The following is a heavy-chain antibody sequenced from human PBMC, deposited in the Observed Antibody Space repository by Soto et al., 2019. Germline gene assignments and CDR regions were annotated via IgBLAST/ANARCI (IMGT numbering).Heavy chain of an antibody. D-gene: IGHD5-18*01. CDR1: GGSPNSSY. V-gene: IGHV4-4*07. CDR3: AKSSGYDFFYYGMDI. CDR2: IYARGVT. Sequence: SETLSLTCTISGGSPNSSYWSWIRQALGKGLEWIGRIYARGVTNYNPSLKSRVTMSGDPSRNQFSLRLTSVTVADTAVYYCAKSSGYDFFYYGMDIWGRGTTVTVSS. J-gene: IGHJ6*02.